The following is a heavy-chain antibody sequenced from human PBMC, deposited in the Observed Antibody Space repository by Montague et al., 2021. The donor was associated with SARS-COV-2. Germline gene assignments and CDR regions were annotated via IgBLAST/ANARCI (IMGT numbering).Heavy chain of an antibody. V-gene: IGHV4-59*01. J-gene: IGHJ4*02. CDR3: ASQVPDFWSGIDY. CDR1: GGSISSNY. Sequence: SETLSLTCTVSGGSISSNYWSWIRQPPGKGMEWNGNIYYSESTNYNPSLKSRDTISVDTYKNQFSLKLSSVTAAATAVYYCASQVPDFWSGIDYWGQGTLVTVSS. D-gene: IGHD3-3*01. CDR2: IYYSEST.